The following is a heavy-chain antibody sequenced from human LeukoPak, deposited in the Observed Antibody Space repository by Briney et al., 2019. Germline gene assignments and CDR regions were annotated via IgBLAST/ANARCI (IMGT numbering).Heavy chain of an antibody. D-gene: IGHD2-21*01. CDR1: GCDFTTYG. CDR2: IGANNGNT. CDR3: ARTVGDRADP. J-gene: IGHJ5*02. V-gene: IGHV1-18*01. Sequence: ASVKVSCKASGCDFTTYGFIWVRQAPGLGLEWMGWIGANNGNTKFAQGFRDRVKMTTDTVTETAYMQLRSLTSSDTAIYYCARTVGDRADPWGQGSLVTVSS.